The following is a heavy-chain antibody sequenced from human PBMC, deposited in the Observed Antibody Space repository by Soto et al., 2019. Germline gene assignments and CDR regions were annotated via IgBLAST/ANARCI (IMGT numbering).Heavy chain of an antibody. CDR2: ISSSSSYI. J-gene: IGHJ4*02. Sequence: EVQLVESGGGLVKPGGSLRLSCAASEFTFSSNGRTWVRQPPGKGLEGVSSISSSSSYIYYADSVKGRFTISRDNAKNSLYLQMNSLRAEDTAVYYCARDTKLLWFGGEFDYWGQGTLVTVSS. CDR1: EFTFSSNG. D-gene: IGHD3-10*01. CDR3: ARDTKLLWFGGEFDY. V-gene: IGHV3-21*01.